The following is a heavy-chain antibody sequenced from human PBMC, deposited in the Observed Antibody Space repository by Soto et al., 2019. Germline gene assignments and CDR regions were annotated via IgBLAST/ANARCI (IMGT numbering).Heavy chain of an antibody. CDR3: ARDRTWHYDILTGPEYFQH. CDR1: GGTFSSYT. CDR2: IIPILGIA. Sequence: SVKVSCKASGGTFSSYTISWVRQAPGQGLEWMGRIIPILGIANYAQKFQGRVTITADKSTSTAYMELSSLRSEDTAVYYCARDRTWHYDILTGPEYFQHWGQGTLVTVSS. V-gene: IGHV1-69*04. D-gene: IGHD3-9*01. J-gene: IGHJ1*01.